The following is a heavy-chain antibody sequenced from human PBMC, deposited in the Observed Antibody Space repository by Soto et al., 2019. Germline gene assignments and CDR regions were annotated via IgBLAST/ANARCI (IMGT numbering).Heavy chain of an antibody. J-gene: IGHJ6*02. D-gene: IGHD3-16*02. V-gene: IGHV5-51*01. Sequence: GESLKISCKGSGYSFTSYWIGWVRQMPGKGLEWMGIIYPGDSDTRYSPSFQGQVAISADKSISTAYLQWSSLKASDTAMYYCARHFPQPDLPYDYVWGSYRYIGQQGMDVWGQGTTVTVSS. CDR1: GYSFTSYW. CDR2: IYPGDSDT. CDR3: ARHFPQPDLPYDYVWGSYRYIGQQGMDV.